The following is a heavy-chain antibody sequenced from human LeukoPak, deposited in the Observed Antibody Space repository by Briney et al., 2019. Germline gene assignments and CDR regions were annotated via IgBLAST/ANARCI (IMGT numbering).Heavy chain of an antibody. CDR3: ARVYRYYGSGGYYSLRGFDP. CDR2: IIPIFGTA. CDR1: GGTFSSYA. Sequence: SVKVSCKASGGTFSSYAISWVRQAPGQGLEWMGGIIPIFGTANYAQKFQGRDTITADESTSTAYMELSSLRSEDTAVYYCARVYRYYGSGGYYSLRGFDPWGQGTLVTVSS. V-gene: IGHV1-69*13. D-gene: IGHD3-10*01. J-gene: IGHJ5*02.